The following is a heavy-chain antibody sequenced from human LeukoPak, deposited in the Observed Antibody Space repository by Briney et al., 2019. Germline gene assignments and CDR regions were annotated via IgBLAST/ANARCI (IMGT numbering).Heavy chain of an antibody. CDR1: GFTFSNAW. J-gene: IGHJ5*02. CDR3: AKGVGTFGSVYNWFDP. CDR2: ISGSGGST. D-gene: IGHD3-10*01. Sequence: GGPLRLSCAASGFTFSNAWMSWVRQAPGKGLEWVSAISGSGGSTYYADSVKGRFTISRDNSKNTLYLQMNSLRAEDTAVYYCAKGVGTFGSVYNWFDPWGQGTLVTVSS. V-gene: IGHV3-23*01.